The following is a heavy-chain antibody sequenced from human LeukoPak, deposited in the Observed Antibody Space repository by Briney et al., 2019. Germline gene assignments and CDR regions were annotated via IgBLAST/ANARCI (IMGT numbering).Heavy chain of an antibody. D-gene: IGHD5-24*01. CDR1: GDSISGNY. Sequence: SETLSLTCTVSGDSISGNYWTWIRQPPGKGLEWIGYIYYSGSTNYNASLKSRVTLSVDTYKNQFSLKLSSVTAADTAGDYCVRLGDGDKLRNFVYWGQGTLVTVSS. V-gene: IGHV4-59*08. CDR3: VRLGDGDKLRNFVY. J-gene: IGHJ4*02. CDR2: IYYSGST.